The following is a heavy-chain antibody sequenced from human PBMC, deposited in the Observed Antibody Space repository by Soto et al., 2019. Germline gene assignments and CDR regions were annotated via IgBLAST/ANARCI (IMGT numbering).Heavy chain of an antibody. V-gene: IGHV1-18*04. CDR1: GYKFNTFG. Sequence: QVQLVQSGPEVKSPGASVRVSCNASGYKFNTFGISWVRQAPGQGLAWMGWISGYNGHTNYAQKFQARLTMTTDTSTTTAYMELKSLRSDDTAVYYCARDHDFGSGYWPLGYWGQGTLVTVSS. D-gene: IGHD3-3*01. CDR3: ARDHDFGSGYWPLGY. CDR2: ISGYNGHT. J-gene: IGHJ4*02.